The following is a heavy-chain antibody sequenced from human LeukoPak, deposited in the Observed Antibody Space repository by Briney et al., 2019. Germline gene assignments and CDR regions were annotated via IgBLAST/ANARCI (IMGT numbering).Heavy chain of an antibody. CDR2: IYYSGST. J-gene: IGHJ4*02. Sequence: SETLSLTCTVSGGSISSYYWSWIRQPPGKGLEWIGYIYYSGSTNYNPSLKSRVTISVDTSKNQFSLKLSSVTAADTAVYYCARGNILTGYNFDYWGQGTLVTVSS. CDR1: GGSISSYY. V-gene: IGHV4-59*01. D-gene: IGHD3-9*01. CDR3: ARGNILTGYNFDY.